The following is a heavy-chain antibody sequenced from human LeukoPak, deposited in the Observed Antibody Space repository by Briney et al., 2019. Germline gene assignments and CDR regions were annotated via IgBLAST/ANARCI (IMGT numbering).Heavy chain of an antibody. Sequence: PGGFLRLSCAASGFTFSSYAMSWVRQAPGKGLEWVSAISGSGGSTYYADSVKGRFTISRDNSKNTLYLQMNSLRAEDTAVYYCAKDASAIQPWLLGYAFDIWGKGTMVTVSS. V-gene: IGHV3-23*01. CDR3: AKDASAIQPWLLGYAFDI. CDR2: ISGSGGST. D-gene: IGHD5-18*01. J-gene: IGHJ3*02. CDR1: GFTFSSYA.